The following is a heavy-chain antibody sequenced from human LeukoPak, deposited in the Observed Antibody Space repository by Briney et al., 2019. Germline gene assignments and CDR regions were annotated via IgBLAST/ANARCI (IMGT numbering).Heavy chain of an antibody. CDR2: ITSDGTTT. D-gene: IGHD4-23*01. Sequence: PGGSLRLSCAASGFAFNTYWMQWGRQAPGKGLVWVSRITSDGTTTSYADSVKGRFTVSRDNAKNTLYLQMNSLRAEDTAVYLCARHLIYGGWDSWGRGILVTVSS. CDR1: GFAFNTYW. J-gene: IGHJ4*02. CDR3: ARHLIYGGWDS. V-gene: IGHV3-74*01.